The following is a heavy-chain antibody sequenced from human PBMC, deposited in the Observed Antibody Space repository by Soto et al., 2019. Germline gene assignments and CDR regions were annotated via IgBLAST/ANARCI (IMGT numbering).Heavy chain of an antibody. CDR2: VSYDGSSK. Sequence: SLKISCAAPGFTFSDYSVHWVVQAPGNGLEWVTLVSYDGSSKYFADSVKGRFTISRDNSQKTLYLQMKSLRAEDTGVYFCARKGMAARKSFSKYLDVWGQGTTVTVSS. J-gene: IGHJ6*01. V-gene: IGHV3-30-3*01. D-gene: IGHD6-6*01. CDR3: ARKGMAARKSFSKYLDV. CDR1: GFTFSDYS.